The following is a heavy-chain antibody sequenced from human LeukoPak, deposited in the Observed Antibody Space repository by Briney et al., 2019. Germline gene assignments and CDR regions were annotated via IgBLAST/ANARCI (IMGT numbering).Heavy chain of an antibody. Sequence: GGSLRLSCVASGSTFTSYWMHWVRQAPGKGLVWVSRINSDGSSTNYADSVKGRFTISRDNAKNTLYLQMNSLRAEDTAVYYCSMGPYYYDSSGYYYWGQGTLVTVSS. D-gene: IGHD3-22*01. V-gene: IGHV3-74*01. CDR2: INSDGSST. J-gene: IGHJ4*02. CDR1: GSTFTSYW. CDR3: SMGPYYYDSSGYYY.